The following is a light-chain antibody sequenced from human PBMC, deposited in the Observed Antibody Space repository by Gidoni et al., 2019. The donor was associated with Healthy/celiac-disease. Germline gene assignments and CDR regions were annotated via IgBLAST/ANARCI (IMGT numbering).Light chain of an antibody. J-gene: IGKJ4*01. CDR3: QQYNDWPPLT. Sequence: EIVMTQSPATLSVSPGERATLSCRASQSVSSNLAWYQQQPGQAPRLLIYGASTRATGIPARFSGSRSGTEFTLTIRSLQSEDFAVYYCQQYNDWPPLTFGGGTKVEIK. CDR2: GAS. CDR1: QSVSSN. V-gene: IGKV3-15*01.